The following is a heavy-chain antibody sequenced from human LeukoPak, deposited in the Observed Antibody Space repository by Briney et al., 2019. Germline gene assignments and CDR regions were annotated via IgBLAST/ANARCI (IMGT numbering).Heavy chain of an antibody. Sequence: GGSLRLSCAASGFTFSNYAMSWVRQAPGKGLEWVSAVSGSGGSTYYADSVKGRFTISRDNSKNTLYLQMNSLRAEDTALYYCAKSLSSTSCRKFDYWGQGTLVTVSS. J-gene: IGHJ4*02. CDR3: AKSLSSTSCRKFDY. CDR2: VSGSGGST. D-gene: IGHD2-2*01. V-gene: IGHV3-23*01. CDR1: GFTFSNYA.